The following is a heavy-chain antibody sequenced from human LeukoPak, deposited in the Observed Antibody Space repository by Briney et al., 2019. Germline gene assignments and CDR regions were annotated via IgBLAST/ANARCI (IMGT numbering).Heavy chain of an antibody. J-gene: IGHJ4*02. V-gene: IGHV3-23*01. D-gene: IGHD3-22*01. Sequence: PGGSLRLSCAASGFTFSSDAMSWVRQAPGKGLEWVSAISGSGGSTYYADSVKGRFTISRDNSKNTLYLQMNSLRAEDTAVYYCAKGSYDSSGYLYYFDYWGQGTLVTVSS. CDR2: ISGSGGST. CDR3: AKGSYDSSGYLYYFDY. CDR1: GFTFSSDA.